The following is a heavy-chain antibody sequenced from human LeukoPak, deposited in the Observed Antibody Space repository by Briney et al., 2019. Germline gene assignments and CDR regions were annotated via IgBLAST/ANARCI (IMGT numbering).Heavy chain of an antibody. CDR3: ARGSGGYSSSWTSFDY. V-gene: IGHV4-30-4*01. CDR1: GGSISSGDYY. Sequence: SQTLSLTCTVSGGSISSGDYYWSWIRQPPGKGLEWIGYIYYSGSTYYNPSLKSRVTISVDTSKNQFSLKLTSVTAADTAVYYCARGSGGYSSSWTSFDYWGQGTLVTVSS. D-gene: IGHD6-13*01. J-gene: IGHJ4*02. CDR2: IYYSGST.